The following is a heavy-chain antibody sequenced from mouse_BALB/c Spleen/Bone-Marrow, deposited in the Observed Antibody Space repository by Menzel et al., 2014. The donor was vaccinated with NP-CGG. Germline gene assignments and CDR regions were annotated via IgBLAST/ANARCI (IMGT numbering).Heavy chain of an antibody. CDR2: INSNGGST. Sequence: EVLLAESGGGLEQPGGSLKLSCASSGFTFRSYGMSWVRQTPDKRLELVATINSNGGSTYYPDSVKGRFTISRDNAKNTLYLQMSSLKSEDTAMYYCARVWYFHGWVQATSLT. V-gene: IGHV5-6-3*01. CDR1: GFTFRSYG. CDR3: ARVWYFHG. J-gene: IGHJ2*03.